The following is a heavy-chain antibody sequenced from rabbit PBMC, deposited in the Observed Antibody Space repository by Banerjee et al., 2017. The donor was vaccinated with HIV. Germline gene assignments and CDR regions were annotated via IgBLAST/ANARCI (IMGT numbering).Heavy chain of an antibody. CDR3: ARDYVGDAGVGDAMNL. J-gene: IGHJ4*01. Sequence: GLEWIACINTSRGNTVYASWAKGRFTISKTSSTTVTLQMTSLTAADTATYFCARDYVGDAGVGDAMNLWGQGTLVTVS. D-gene: IGHD4-2*01. V-gene: IGHV1S40*01. CDR2: INTSRGNT.